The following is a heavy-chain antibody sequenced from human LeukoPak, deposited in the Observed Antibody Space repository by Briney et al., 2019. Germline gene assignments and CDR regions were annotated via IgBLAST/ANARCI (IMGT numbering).Heavy chain of an antibody. CDR3: ARSLEGSGLLYDAFDI. CDR1: GYTFTSYD. J-gene: IGHJ3*02. D-gene: IGHD3-10*01. Sequence: ASVKVSCRASGYTFTSYDINWVRQATGQGLEWMGWMNPNSGNTGYAQKFQGRVTMTRNTSISTAYMELSSLRSEDTAVYYCARSLEGSGLLYDAFDIWGQGTMVTVSS. CDR2: MNPNSGNT. V-gene: IGHV1-8*01.